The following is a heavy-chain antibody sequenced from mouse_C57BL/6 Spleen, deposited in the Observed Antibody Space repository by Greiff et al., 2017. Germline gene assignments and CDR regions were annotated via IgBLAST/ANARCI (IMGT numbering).Heavy chain of an antibody. D-gene: IGHD1-1*02. Sequence: QVQLQQSGAELVKPGASVKMSCKASGYTFTEYTMHWVKQRYGQGLEWIGDFYPGNGGIRYNEKFKGKATLTVDKSSSTVYMELSSLTSEDSAVYYCASEGGELWSPFAYWGQGTLVTVSA. CDR2: FYPGNGGI. J-gene: IGHJ3*01. CDR3: ASEGGELWSPFAY. V-gene: IGHV1-62-2*01. CDR1: GYTFTEYT.